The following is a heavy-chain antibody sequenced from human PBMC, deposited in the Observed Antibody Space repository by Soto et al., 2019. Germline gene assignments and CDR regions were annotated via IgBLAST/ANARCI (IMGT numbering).Heavy chain of an antibody. D-gene: IGHD2-15*01. V-gene: IGHV3-30*03. CDR3: AAPQVAATEESAY. CDR1: GFTFSSYG. Sequence: PGGSLRLSCAASGFTFSSYGMHWVRQAPGKGLEWVAVISYDGSNKYYADSVKGRFTISRDNSKNTLYLQMNSLRAEDTAVYYCAAPQVAATEESAYWGQGTLVTVSS. CDR2: ISYDGSNK. J-gene: IGHJ4*02.